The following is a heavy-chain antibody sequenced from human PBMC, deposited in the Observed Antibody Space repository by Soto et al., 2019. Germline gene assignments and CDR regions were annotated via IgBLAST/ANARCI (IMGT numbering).Heavy chain of an antibody. CDR1: GYTFTRYG. CDR2: ISAYNGNT. Sequence: QVQLVQTGAEVKKPGATVKVSCKASGYTFTRYGISWVRQAPGQGLEGMGWISAYNGNTNNAQKLQGRVTMSTDTSTSRAYMELMRLRSDDTAVYYCGRSVGLSYGMDVWGQGTTVAVSS. J-gene: IGHJ6*02. D-gene: IGHD1-26*01. V-gene: IGHV1-18*01. CDR3: GRSVGLSYGMDV.